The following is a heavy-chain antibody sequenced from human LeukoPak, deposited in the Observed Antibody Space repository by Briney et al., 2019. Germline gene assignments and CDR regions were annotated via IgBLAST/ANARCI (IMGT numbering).Heavy chain of an antibody. D-gene: IGHD2-2*03. CDR1: GGSFSGYY. CDR3: ARAIRGYCSSTSCPYFDY. V-gene: IGHV4-34*01. J-gene: IGHJ4*02. CDR2: INHSGST. Sequence: SETLSLTCAVYGGSFSGYYWSWIRQPPGKGLEWIGEINHSGSTNYNPSLKSRVTISVDTSMNQFSLKLSSVTAADTAVYYCARAIRGYCSSTSCPYFDYWGQGTLVTVSS.